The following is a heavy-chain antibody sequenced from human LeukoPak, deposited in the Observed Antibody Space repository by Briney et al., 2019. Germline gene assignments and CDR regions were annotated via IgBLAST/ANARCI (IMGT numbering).Heavy chain of an antibody. V-gene: IGHV4-39*01. CDR2: IHYSGNT. J-gene: IGHJ4*02. Sequence: PSETLSLTCTVSGDSISSGTFYWGWVRQPPGKGLEWIGSIHYSGNTYYNPSLKSPVTISVETSKNQFSLNLSSVTAADTAVYYCAGRVGATIWTGTEFWGQGILVTVSS. CDR3: AGRVGATIWTGTEF. CDR1: GDSISSGTFY. D-gene: IGHD1-26*01.